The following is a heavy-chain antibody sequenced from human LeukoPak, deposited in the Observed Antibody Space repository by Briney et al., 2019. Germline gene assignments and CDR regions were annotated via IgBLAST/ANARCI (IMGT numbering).Heavy chain of an antibody. CDR3: VRGGYIYGRDY. Sequence: ASLKVSCKASGYTFTGYYMNWVRQAPGQGLEWMGWINPNSRGTNYAQKFQGRVTMTRDKSISTASMELSRLRSDDTAVYYCVRGGYIYGRDYWGEGSLVGVCS. D-gene: IGHD5-18*01. V-gene: IGHV1-2*02. CDR2: INPNSRGT. J-gene: IGHJ4*02. CDR1: GYTFTGYY.